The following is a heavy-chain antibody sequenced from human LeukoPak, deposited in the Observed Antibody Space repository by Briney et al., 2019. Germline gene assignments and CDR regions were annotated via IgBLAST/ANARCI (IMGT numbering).Heavy chain of an antibody. CDR1: GFTFSSFG. CDR3: VKCETKYCSGGRPTAFDV. Sequence: PGGSLRLSCAASGFTFSSFGMHWVRQAPGKGLEWVAVTWYDGSKEYYADSVKGRLTISRDNSKNTLYLQMNSLRAEDTAVYYCVKCETKYCSGGRPTAFDVWGQGTMVTVSS. V-gene: IGHV3-33*06. D-gene: IGHD2-15*01. J-gene: IGHJ3*01. CDR2: TWYDGSKE.